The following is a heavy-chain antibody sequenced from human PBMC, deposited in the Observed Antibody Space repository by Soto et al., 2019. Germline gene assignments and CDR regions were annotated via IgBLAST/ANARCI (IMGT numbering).Heavy chain of an antibody. CDR3: GRQKFIALLAY. CDR1: GGSFSGYY. V-gene: IGHV4-34*01. D-gene: IGHD3-16*02. J-gene: IGHJ4*02. Sequence: SETLSLTCAVYGGSFSGYYWTWIRQPPGTGLEWIGEINHSGSTNYNPPLKSRVTISVDTSKNQFSLKLTSVTAADTAVYYCGRQKFIALLAYWGKGTLDPVSP. CDR2: INHSGST.